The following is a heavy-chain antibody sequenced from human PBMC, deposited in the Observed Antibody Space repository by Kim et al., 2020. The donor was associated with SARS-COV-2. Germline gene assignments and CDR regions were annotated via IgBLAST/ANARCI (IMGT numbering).Heavy chain of an antibody. J-gene: IGHJ5*02. CDR3: AKGEYQLLWSPKREGWFDP. CDR1: GFTFSSYG. V-gene: IGHV3-30*18. D-gene: IGHD2-2*01. Sequence: GGSLRLSCAASGFTFSSYGMHWVRQAPGKGLEWVAVISYDGSNKYYADSVKGRFTISRDNSKNTLYLQMNSLRAEDTAVYYCAKGEYQLLWSPKREGWFDPWGQGTLVTVSS. CDR2: ISYDGSNK.